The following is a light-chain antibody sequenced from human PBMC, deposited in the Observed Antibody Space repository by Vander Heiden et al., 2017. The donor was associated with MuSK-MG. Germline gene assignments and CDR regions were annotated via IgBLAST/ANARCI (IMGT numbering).Light chain of an antibody. CDR3: QQDNSTPFT. V-gene: IGKV1-NL1*01. CDR2: AAS. CDR1: QGSSNS. Sequence: ASVAARFSITCQASQGSSNSLAWYQQKPGKAPKLLLYAASRVESGLPSRFSSSGSGTDYTLTISSLHPEDFATYYCQQDNSTPFTFGQGTKVEIK. J-gene: IGKJ4*01.